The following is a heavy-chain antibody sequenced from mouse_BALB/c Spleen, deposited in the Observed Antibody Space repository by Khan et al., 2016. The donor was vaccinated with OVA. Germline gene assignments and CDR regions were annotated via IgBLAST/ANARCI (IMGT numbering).Heavy chain of an antibody. Sequence: QVQLQQPGPGLVAPSQSLSITCTISGFSLTDYGIHWVRQPPGKGLEWLMVIWSDGTTTYNSALKSRLSISKDNSKSQVFLKMNSLQTDDTAMYFCARQPYYHYYIMDYLGQGTSVTVSS. V-gene: IGHV2-6-1*01. CDR1: GFSLTDYG. CDR2: IWSDGTT. D-gene: IGHD2-10*01. J-gene: IGHJ4*01. CDR3: ARQPYYHYYIMDY.